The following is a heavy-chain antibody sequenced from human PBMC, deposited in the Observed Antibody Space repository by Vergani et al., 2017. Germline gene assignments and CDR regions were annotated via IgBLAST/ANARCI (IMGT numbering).Heavy chain of an antibody. V-gene: IGHV3-30*02. CDR3: AKHFRGWGIDY. J-gene: IGHJ4*02. CDR1: GFTLSNYD. D-gene: IGHD3-16*01. CDR2: IQFDGSNQ. Sequence: QVQLVESGGGVVQRGGSLRLSCATSGFTLSNYDMQWIRQGPGKGLEFVSFIQFDGSNQYYADSVKGRFTLSRDFSKNTLYLQMNSLRTEDPATYYCAKHFRGWGIDYWGQGTQVIVSS.